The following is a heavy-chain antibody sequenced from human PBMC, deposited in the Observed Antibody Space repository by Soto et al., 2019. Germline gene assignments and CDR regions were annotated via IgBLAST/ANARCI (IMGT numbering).Heavy chain of an antibody. CDR3: VRDKDGTYNLDY. CDR2: ISSRHNPT. D-gene: IGHD1-26*01. J-gene: IGHJ4*02. V-gene: IGHV3-11*01. CDR1: GFTFSSYY. Sequence: QVQLVESGGGSIKPGESLRLSCAASGFTFSSYYMAWIRQAPGKGLEWVSYISSRHNPTYYADSVKGRFTISRDNAKNSLYLQMTSLRADDTSVYYCVRDKDGTYNLDYWGQGPLVTVSS.